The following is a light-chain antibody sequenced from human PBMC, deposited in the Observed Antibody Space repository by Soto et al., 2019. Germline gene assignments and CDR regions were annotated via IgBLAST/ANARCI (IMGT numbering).Light chain of an antibody. CDR2: AAS. CDR3: QQSYTTPRT. CDR1: QTIIGY. V-gene: IGKV1-39*01. J-gene: IGKJ1*01. Sequence: DLPMTPSPSSPSASVGDRGPITCRASQTIIGYLNWYQQKPGKAPRLLINAASNLQSGVPSRFRGSGSETDFTLTITSLQPEDFATYYCQQSYTTPRTFGQGTKVDIK.